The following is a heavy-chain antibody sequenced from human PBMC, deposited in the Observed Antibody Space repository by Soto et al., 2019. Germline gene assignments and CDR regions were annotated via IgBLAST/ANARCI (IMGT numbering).Heavy chain of an antibody. D-gene: IGHD3-10*01. CDR1: GGSFSGYY. CDR3: ARALYYYGSGSYYSVFGLSSRWFDP. CDR2: INHSGST. J-gene: IGHJ5*02. Sequence: SETLSLTCAVYGGSFSGYYWSWIRQPPGKGLEWIGEINHSGSTNYNPSLKSRVTISVDTSKNQFSLKLSSVTAADTAVYYCARALYYYGSGSYYSVFGLSSRWFDPWGQGTLVTVSS. V-gene: IGHV4-34*01.